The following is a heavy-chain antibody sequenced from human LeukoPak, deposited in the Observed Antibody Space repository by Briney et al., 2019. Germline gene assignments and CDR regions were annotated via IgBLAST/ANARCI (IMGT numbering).Heavy chain of an antibody. CDR2: ISSSSSYI. CDR1: GFTFSSYN. J-gene: IGHJ5*02. V-gene: IGHV3-21*01. D-gene: IGHD6-19*01. Sequence: GGSLRLSCAASGFTFSSYNMNWVRQAPGKGLEWVSSISSSSSYIYYADSVKGRFTISRDSAKNSLFLQMNSLRAEDTAVYYCAQHNSGIGFDPWGQGTLVTVSS. CDR3: AQHNSGIGFDP.